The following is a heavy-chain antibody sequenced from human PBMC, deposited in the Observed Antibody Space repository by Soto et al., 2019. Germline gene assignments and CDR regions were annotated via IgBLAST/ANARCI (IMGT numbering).Heavy chain of an antibody. CDR1: GGSISSGGYY. J-gene: IGHJ6*03. Sequence: SETLSLTCTVSGGSISSGGYYWSWIRQHPGKGLEWIGYIYYSGSTYYNPSLKSRVTISVDTSKNQFSLKLSSVTAADTAVYYCAREVGDYDFWSGSGYYYYMDVWGKGTTVTVSS. CDR3: AREVGDYDFWSGSGYYYYMDV. V-gene: IGHV4-31*03. D-gene: IGHD3-3*01. CDR2: IYYSGST.